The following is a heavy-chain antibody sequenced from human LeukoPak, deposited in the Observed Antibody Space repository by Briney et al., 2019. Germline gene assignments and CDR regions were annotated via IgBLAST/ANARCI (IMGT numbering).Heavy chain of an antibody. J-gene: IGHJ3*02. CDR2: IKQDGSEK. D-gene: IGHD6-6*01. Sequence: GGSLRLSCAASGFTFSSYWMSWVRQAPGKGLEWVANIKQDGSEKCYVDSVKGRFTISRDNAKNSLYLQMNSLRAEDTAVYYCARDGEYSSSSAAFDIWGQGTMVTVSS. CDR3: ARDGEYSSSSAAFDI. V-gene: IGHV3-7*01. CDR1: GFTFSSYW.